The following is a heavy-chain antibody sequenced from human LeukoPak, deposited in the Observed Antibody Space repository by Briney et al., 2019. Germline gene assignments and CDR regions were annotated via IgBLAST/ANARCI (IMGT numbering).Heavy chain of an antibody. D-gene: IGHD3-22*01. J-gene: IGHJ6*03. V-gene: IGHV3-11*04. CDR3: ARAGGKTYYYDSSGYYPSPYYYYMDV. CDR1: GFTFSDYY. Sequence: PGGSLRLSCAASGFTFSDYYMSWIRQAPGKGLEWVSYISSSGSTIYYADSVKGRFTISRDNAKNSLYLQMNSLRAEDTAVNYCARAGGKTYYYDSSGYYPSPYYYYMDVWGKGTTVTVSS. CDR2: ISSSGSTI.